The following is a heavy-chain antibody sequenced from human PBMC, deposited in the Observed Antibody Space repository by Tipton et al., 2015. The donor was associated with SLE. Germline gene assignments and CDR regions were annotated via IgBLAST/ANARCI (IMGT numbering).Heavy chain of an antibody. J-gene: IGHJ4*02. CDR1: GFTFSSYA. Sequence: SLRLSCAASGFTFSSYAMIWVRQAPGKGLEWVSAISGSGGSTYYADSVKGRFTISRDNSKNTLYLQMNSLRAEDTAVYYCAKAEVDITGGVGYWGQGTLVTVSS. CDR3: AKAEVDITGGVGY. V-gene: IGHV3-23*01. D-gene: IGHD3-10*01. CDR2: ISGSGGST.